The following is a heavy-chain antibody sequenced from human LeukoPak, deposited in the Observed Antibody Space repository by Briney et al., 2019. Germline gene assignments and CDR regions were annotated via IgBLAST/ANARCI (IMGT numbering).Heavy chain of an antibody. CDR2: IRGSGGGT. CDR1: GFTFSNYA. V-gene: IGHV3-23*01. J-gene: IGHJ4*02. CDR3: AKDYSNYEGAPFDY. D-gene: IGHD4-11*01. Sequence: GGSLRLSCAASGFTFSNYAMSWVRQAPGKGLEWVSLIRGSGGGTFYADSVKGRFTISRDNSENTLYLQMNSLRAEDTAVYYCAKDYSNYEGAPFDYWGQGTLVTVSS.